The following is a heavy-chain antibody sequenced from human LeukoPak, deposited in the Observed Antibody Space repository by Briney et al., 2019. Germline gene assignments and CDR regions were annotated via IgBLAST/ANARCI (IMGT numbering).Heavy chain of an antibody. D-gene: IGHD4-17*01. CDR1: GGSFSAFF. Sequence: ASETLSLTCAVSGGSFSAFFWRWIRQPPGKGLEWIGDVGHSGSADYNPSLKSRVTVSADPSKNQFSLKLSSVTAADTAVYYCARDQDYGDYVGWFDPWGQGTLVTVSS. CDR2: VGHSGSA. V-gene: IGHV4-34*01. J-gene: IGHJ5*02. CDR3: ARDQDYGDYVGWFDP.